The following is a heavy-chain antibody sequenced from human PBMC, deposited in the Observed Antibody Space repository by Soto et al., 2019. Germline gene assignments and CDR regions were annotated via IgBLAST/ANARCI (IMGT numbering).Heavy chain of an antibody. Sequence: QLQLQESGPGLVKPSETLSLTCTVSGGSISSSSYYWGWIRQPPGKGLEWIGSIYYSGSTYYNPSLKSRVTISVHTSKNQFSLKLSSVTAADTAVYYCARHGQYCSGGSCYSGLYNWFDPWGQGTLVTVSS. J-gene: IGHJ5*02. D-gene: IGHD2-15*01. CDR1: GGSISSSSYY. CDR2: IYYSGST. V-gene: IGHV4-39*01. CDR3: ARHGQYCSGGSCYSGLYNWFDP.